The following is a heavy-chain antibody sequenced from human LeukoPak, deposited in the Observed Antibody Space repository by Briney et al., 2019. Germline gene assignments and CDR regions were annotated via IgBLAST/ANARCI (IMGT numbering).Heavy chain of an antibody. CDR2: IYYSGST. CDR1: GFTFSSYS. CDR3: ARVFWSTGFDP. J-gene: IGHJ5*02. V-gene: IGHV4-30-4*08. D-gene: IGHD3-3*01. Sequence: LRLSCAASGFTFSSYSMNWVRQAPGKGLEWIGYIYYSGSTYYNPSLKSRVTISVDTSKNQFSLKLSSVTAADTAVYYCARVFWSTGFDPWGQGTLVTVSS.